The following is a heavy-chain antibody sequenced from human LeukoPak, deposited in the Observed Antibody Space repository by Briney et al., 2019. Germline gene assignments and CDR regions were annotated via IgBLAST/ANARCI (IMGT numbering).Heavy chain of an antibody. Sequence: ASVTVSCKASGGTFSSYAISWVRQAPGQGLEWMGGIIPIFGTANYAQKFQGRVTITADESTSTAYMELSSLRSEDTAVYYCARVMDTAMVTGYYYGMDVWGQGTTVTVSS. CDR3: ARVMDTAMVTGYYYGMDV. J-gene: IGHJ6*02. V-gene: IGHV1-69*01. CDR1: GGTFSSYA. CDR2: IIPIFGTA. D-gene: IGHD5-18*01.